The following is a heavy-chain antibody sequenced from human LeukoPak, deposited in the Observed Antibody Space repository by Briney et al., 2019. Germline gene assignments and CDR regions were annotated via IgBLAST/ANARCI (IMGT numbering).Heavy chain of an antibody. CDR3: ARDPGGSPHDAFDI. V-gene: IGHV3-33*01. D-gene: IGHD1-26*01. J-gene: IGHJ3*02. Sequence: GGSLRLSCAASGFTFSSYGMHWVRQAPGKGLEWVAVIWYDGSNKYYADSVKGRFTISRDNSKNTLYLQMNSLRAEDTAVYYCARDPGGSPHDAFDIWGQGTMVTVSS. CDR2: IWYDGSNK. CDR1: GFTFSSYG.